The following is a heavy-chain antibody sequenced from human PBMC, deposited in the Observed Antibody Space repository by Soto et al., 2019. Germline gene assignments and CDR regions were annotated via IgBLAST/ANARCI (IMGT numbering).Heavy chain of an antibody. CDR2: IYPGDSDA. V-gene: IGHV5-51*01. CDR3: ARQPDYNILTGYLYYFDY. J-gene: IGHJ4*02. CDR1: GYTFTSYW. Sequence: PGESLKISCKASGYTFTSYWIGWVRQMPGKGLEWMGFIYPGDSDARYSPSFEGQVTISVDKSINTAYLRWNSLKASDTAIYYCARQPDYNILTGYLYYFDYWGQGTPVTVFS. D-gene: IGHD3-9*01.